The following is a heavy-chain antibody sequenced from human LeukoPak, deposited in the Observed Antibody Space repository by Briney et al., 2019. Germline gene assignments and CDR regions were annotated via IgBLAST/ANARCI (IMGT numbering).Heavy chain of an antibody. V-gene: IGHV3-7*01. CDR2: IKQDGSEK. CDR3: ARDLRIRPGAFDY. CDR1: GFTVSSNY. D-gene: IGHD5-18*01. Sequence: GGSLRLSCAASGFTVSSNYMSWVRQAPGKGLEWVANIKQDGSEKYYVDSVKGRFTISRDNAKNSLYLQMNSLRAEDTAVYYCARDLRIRPGAFDYWGQGTLVTVSS. J-gene: IGHJ4*02.